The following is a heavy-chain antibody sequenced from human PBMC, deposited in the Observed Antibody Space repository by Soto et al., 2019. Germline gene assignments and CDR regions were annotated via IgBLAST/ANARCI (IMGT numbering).Heavy chain of an antibody. CDR2: IYPATGDT. V-gene: IGHV1-2*02. Sequence: QVQLVQSRAEMKSPVSSVKVSCKATGYIFIGSYLHWIRQAPGQGPEWMGSIYPATGDTDYAQRYQIRVILTGDTAIGTAYMELKWLTFDDTGMYYCARGPSEWGQGTLVTVSS. CDR1: GYIFIGSY. J-gene: IGHJ4*02. CDR3: ARGPSE.